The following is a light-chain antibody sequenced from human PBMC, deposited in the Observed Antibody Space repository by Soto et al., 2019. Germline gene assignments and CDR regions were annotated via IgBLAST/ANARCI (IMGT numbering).Light chain of an antibody. CDR1: ENVDRY. Sequence: DIQVTQSPSSLSSSVGDRVTITCRASENVDRYVNWYQQIPGKAPSLLISAASTLQSGVPSRFRGSGSVTTFTLNIDSLQPEEFAMYYCQQTYSTPPTFGQGTKVE. V-gene: IGKV1-39*01. CDR2: AAS. CDR3: QQTYSTPPT. J-gene: IGKJ1*01.